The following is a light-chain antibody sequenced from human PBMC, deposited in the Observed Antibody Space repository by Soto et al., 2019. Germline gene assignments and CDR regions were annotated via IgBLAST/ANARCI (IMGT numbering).Light chain of an antibody. CDR1: QTIRSD. CDR3: QQRSNWPPL. V-gene: IGKV3-11*01. CDR2: GAS. Sequence: EIVMTQSPVTLSVSPGERATLSFSASQTIRSDLAWYQQKPGQAPRLLIYGASNRATGIPARFSGSGSGTDFTLTISSLEPEDFAVYYCQQRSNWPPLFGQGTRLEIK. J-gene: IGKJ5*01.